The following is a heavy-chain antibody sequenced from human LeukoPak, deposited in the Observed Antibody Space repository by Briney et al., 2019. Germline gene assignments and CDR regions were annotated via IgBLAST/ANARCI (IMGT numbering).Heavy chain of an antibody. CDR1: GFTVSSNY. Sequence: PGGSLRLXCAASGFTVSSNYMSWVRQAPGKGLEWVSVIYSGGSTYYADSVKGRFTISRDNSKNTLYLQMNSLRAEDTAVYYCASLYCSGGSCYYYYMDVWGKGTTVTVSS. CDR2: IYSGGST. CDR3: ASLYCSGGSCYYYYMDV. D-gene: IGHD2-15*01. J-gene: IGHJ6*03. V-gene: IGHV3-53*01.